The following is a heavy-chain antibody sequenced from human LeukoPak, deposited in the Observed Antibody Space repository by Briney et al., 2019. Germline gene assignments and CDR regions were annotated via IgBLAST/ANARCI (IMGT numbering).Heavy chain of an antibody. V-gene: IGHV4-30-2*01. CDR2: IYHSGST. CDR1: GGSISSGGYS. J-gene: IGHJ4*02. CDR3: ARAVQYYFDY. Sequence: SETLSLTCAVSGGSISSGGYSWSWIRQPPGKGLEWIGYIYHSGSTYYNPSLKSRVTISVDRSKNQFSLKLSPVTAADTAVYYCARAVQYYFDYWGQGTLVTVSS.